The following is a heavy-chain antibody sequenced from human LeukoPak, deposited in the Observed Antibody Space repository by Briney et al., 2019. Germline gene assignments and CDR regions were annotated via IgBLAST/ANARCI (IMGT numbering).Heavy chain of an antibody. CDR3: AGEDIVVVPAAHYGV. J-gene: IGHJ4*02. D-gene: IGHD2-2*01. CDR1: GFTFSSYA. CDR2: ISYDGSNK. V-gene: IGHV3-30-3*01. Sequence: PGGSLRLSCAASGFTFSSYAMHWVRQAPGKGLEWVAVISYDGSNKYYADSVKGRFTISRDNSKNTLYLQMNSLRAEDTAVYYCAGEDIVVVPAAHYGVWGQGTLVTVSS.